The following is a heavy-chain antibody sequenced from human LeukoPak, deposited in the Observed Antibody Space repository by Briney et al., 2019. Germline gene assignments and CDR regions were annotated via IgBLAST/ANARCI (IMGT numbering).Heavy chain of an antibody. CDR3: ARPYCSSTSCFRYYFDY. Sequence: SETLSLTCAVSGYSLSSGYYWGWIRPPPGKGLEWIGSIYHSGSTYYNPSLKSRVTISVDTSKNQFSLKLSSVTAADTAVYYCARPYCSSTSCFRYYFDYWGQGTLVTVSS. CDR2: IYHSGST. CDR1: GYSLSSGYY. D-gene: IGHD2-2*01. V-gene: IGHV4-38-2*01. J-gene: IGHJ4*02.